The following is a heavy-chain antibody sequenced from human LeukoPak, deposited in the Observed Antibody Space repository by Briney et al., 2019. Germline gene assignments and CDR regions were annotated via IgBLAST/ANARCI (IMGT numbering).Heavy chain of an antibody. CDR2: IYYGGTT. V-gene: IGHV4-59*08. J-gene: IGHJ4*02. Sequence: SETLSLTCSVANGSISTDCCSWIRQSPGEGLEWIGYIYYGGTTSYNPSLKRRVTISVDSPKNHFSLRLTSLTAADTALYYCARHGGTLDYFDSWGPGSLVIVSS. D-gene: IGHD1-26*01. CDR3: ARHGGTLDYFDS. CDR1: NGSISTDC.